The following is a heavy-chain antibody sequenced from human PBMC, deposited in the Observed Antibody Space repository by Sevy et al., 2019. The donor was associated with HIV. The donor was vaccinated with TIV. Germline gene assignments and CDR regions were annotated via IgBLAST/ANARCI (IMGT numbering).Heavy chain of an antibody. CDR3: ARSQSSSWHYFDY. Sequence: GGSLRLSCAASGFIFSDYTLHWVRQAPGTGLEWVAVISYDGSFTYYADPVEGRFTITREKSKNTLFLQMNSLRHEDTAVYYCARSQSSSWHYFDYWGQGTLVTVSS. V-gene: IGHV3-30*04. CDR1: GFIFSDYT. CDR2: ISYDGSFT. D-gene: IGHD6-13*01. J-gene: IGHJ4*02.